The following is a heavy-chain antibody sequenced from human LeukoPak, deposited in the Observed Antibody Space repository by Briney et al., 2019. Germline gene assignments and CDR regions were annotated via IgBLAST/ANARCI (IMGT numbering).Heavy chain of an antibody. Sequence: RTSETLSLTCTVSGGSISSYYWSWIRQPPGKGLEWIGYIYYSGSTNYNPSLKSRVTISVDTSKNQFSLKLSSVTAADTAVYYCARDLEGVAGHYSAFDIWGQGTMVTVSS. D-gene: IGHD6-19*01. J-gene: IGHJ3*02. CDR2: IYYSGST. CDR3: ARDLEGVAGHYSAFDI. CDR1: GGSISSYY. V-gene: IGHV4-59*01.